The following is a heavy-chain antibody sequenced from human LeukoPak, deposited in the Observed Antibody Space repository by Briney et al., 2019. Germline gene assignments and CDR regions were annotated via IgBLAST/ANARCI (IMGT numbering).Heavy chain of an antibody. Sequence: ASVKVSCKASGYTFTDCYIHWVRQAPGQGLEWVGWVNPISGGTNSAQKFQGRVTMARDTSISTAYMELSRLTSDDTAVYYCARGGVGSFDYWGQGTLVTVSS. D-gene: IGHD3-10*01. CDR1: GYTFTDCY. CDR2: VNPISGGT. CDR3: ARGGVGSFDY. V-gene: IGHV1-2*02. J-gene: IGHJ4*02.